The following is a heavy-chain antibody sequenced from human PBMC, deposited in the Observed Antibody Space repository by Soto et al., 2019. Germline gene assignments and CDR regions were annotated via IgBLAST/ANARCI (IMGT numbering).Heavy chain of an antibody. Sequence: GGSLSLSCAASEIIFNGFGMHWVRQAPGKGLEWVAVIRYDGSDIHYADSVKGRFTISRDNSKNTLYLQMDSLRGEDTAVYYCARDGVGATAYFGYFDYWGQGALVTVSS. CDR1: EIIFNGFG. CDR2: IRYDGSDI. J-gene: IGHJ4*02. D-gene: IGHD1-26*01. CDR3: ARDGVGATAYFGYFDY. V-gene: IGHV3-33*01.